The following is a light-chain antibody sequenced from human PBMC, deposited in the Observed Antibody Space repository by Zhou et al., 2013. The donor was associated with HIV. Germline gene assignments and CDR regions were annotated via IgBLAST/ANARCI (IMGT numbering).Light chain of an antibody. CDR3: QQYNEWPFFA. J-gene: IGKJ3*01. Sequence: EIVLTQSPGSLSVSPGERVTLSCRASQSVSGSDLAWYQQKPGQAPRLLIYGASTRATLIPARFSGSGSGTDFTLTISSLQSEDFAVYYCQQYNEWPFFAFGPGTRVDIK. CDR1: QSVSGSD. V-gene: IGKV3-15*01. CDR2: GAS.